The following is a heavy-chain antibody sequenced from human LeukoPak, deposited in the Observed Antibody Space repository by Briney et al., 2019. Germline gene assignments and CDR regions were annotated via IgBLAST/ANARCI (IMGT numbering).Heavy chain of an antibody. J-gene: IGHJ5*02. CDR1: GGSISSSNW. D-gene: IGHD3-10*01. V-gene: IGHV4-4*02. CDR2: IYHSGST. Sequence: SETLFLTCAVSGGSISSSNWWSWVRQPPGKGLEWIGEIYHSGSTNYNPSLKSRVTISVDKSKNQFSLKLSSVTAADTAVYYCATRYGSGSYYRNFRFDPWGQGTLVTVSS. CDR3: ATRYGSGSYYRNFRFDP.